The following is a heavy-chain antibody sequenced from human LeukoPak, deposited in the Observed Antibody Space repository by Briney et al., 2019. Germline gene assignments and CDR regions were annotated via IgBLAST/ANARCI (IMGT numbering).Heavy chain of an antibody. CDR2: ISSSSSAI. Sequence: PGGSLRLSCAASGFTFSSYSMNWVRQAPGKGLEWVSYISSSSSAIYYADSVKGRFTISRDNAKNSLYLQMNSLRPEDTAVYYCAKDEGGAYVGLDYWGQGTLVTVSS. J-gene: IGHJ4*02. V-gene: IGHV3-48*01. CDR1: GFTFSSYS. D-gene: IGHD4-17*01. CDR3: AKDEGGAYVGLDY.